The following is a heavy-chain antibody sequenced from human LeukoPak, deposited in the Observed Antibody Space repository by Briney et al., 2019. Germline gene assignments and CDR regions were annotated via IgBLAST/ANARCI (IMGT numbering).Heavy chain of an antibody. CDR1: GGSISSSSYY. V-gene: IGHV4-39*07. CDR2: IYYSGST. Sequence: SETLSLTCTVSGGSISSSSYYWGWIRQPPGKGLEWIGSIYYSGSTYYNPSLKSRVTISVDTSKNQFSLKLSSVTAADTAVYYCARDSPYYDFWSGYSQGAFDIWGQGTMVTVSS. J-gene: IGHJ3*02. D-gene: IGHD3-3*01. CDR3: ARDSPYYDFWSGYSQGAFDI.